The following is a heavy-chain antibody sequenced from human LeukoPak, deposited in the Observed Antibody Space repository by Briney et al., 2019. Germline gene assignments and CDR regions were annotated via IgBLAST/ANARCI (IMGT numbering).Heavy chain of an antibody. CDR1: GFSLNTGGVG. CDR3: AHSYYDYVFSYMDF. Sequence: ESGPTLVNPTQTLTLTCTFFGFSLNTGGVGVGWIRQPPGKALEWLALIYWDDDKRYSPSLKSRLTITKDTSKTQVVLTMTSMDPVDTGTYYCAHSYYDYVFSYMDFWGRGTTVTISS. D-gene: IGHD3-16*01. J-gene: IGHJ6*03. CDR2: IYWDDDK. V-gene: IGHV2-5*02.